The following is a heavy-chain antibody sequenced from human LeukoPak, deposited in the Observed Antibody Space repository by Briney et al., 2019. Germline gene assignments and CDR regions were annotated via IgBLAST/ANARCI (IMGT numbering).Heavy chain of an antibody. V-gene: IGHV3-74*01. CDR2: ISTDGSIT. CDR3: TRDSGAGGY. D-gene: IGHD2-8*02. Sequence: GGSLRLSCAASGFTFSAYWMHWVRQAPGKGLVWVSRISTDGSITTYADSAKGRFAISRDNAKNTLYLQMNSLRAEDTAVYYCTRDSGAGGYWGQGTLVTVSS. J-gene: IGHJ4*02. CDR1: GFTFSAYW.